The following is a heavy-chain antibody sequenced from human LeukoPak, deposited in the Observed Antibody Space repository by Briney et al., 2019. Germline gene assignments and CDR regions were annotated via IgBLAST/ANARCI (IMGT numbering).Heavy chain of an antibody. J-gene: IGHJ4*02. CDR2: ISWNSGSI. CDR1: GFSFDEYA. V-gene: IGHV3-9*01. Sequence: HPGGSLRLSCAASGFSFDEYAMHWVRQAPGKGLEWVSGISWNSGSIDYADSVKGRFTISRDNAKNSLYLQMNSLRPEDTALYYCAKDLRLYTSSWCFDYWGQGTLVTVSS. CDR3: AKDLRLYTSSWCFDY. D-gene: IGHD6-13*01.